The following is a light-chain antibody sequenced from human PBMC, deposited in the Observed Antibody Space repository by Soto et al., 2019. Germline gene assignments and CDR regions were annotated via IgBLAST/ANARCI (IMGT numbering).Light chain of an antibody. Sequence: QSVLTQPASVSGSPGQSSTISCTGTSSEVGGSNYVSWYQQPPGKAPKLMFYDLSARPSGAANRFSGSKSGNTASLTISGLQAEDEADYYCSSYKSSSLSVFGTGTKVTVL. V-gene: IGLV2-14*01. J-gene: IGLJ1*01. CDR2: DLS. CDR3: SSYKSSSLSV. CDR1: SSEVGGSNY.